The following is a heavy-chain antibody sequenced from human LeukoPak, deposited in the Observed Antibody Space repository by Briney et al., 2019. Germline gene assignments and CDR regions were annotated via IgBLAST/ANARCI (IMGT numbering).Heavy chain of an antibody. D-gene: IGHD3-16*01. J-gene: IGHJ5*02. CDR3: ARDWGLGGRRSDP. CDR1: GYTFTSYG. V-gene: IGHV1-18*01. CDR2: ISAYNGNT. Sequence: GASVKVSCKASGYTFTSYGISWVRQAPGQGLEWMGWISAYNGNTNYAQKFQGRVTMTRDTSISTAYMELSRLRSDDTAVYYCARDWGLGGRRSDPWGQGTLVTVSS.